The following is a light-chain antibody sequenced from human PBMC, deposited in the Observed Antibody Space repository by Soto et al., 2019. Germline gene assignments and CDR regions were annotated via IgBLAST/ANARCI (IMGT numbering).Light chain of an antibody. J-gene: IGKJ5*01. CDR3: QQRSSWPIT. Sequence: EIVLTQSPGTLSLSPGERATLSCRASQSVSSSHLVWYQQKPGQAPRLLISDASNRATGIPARFSGRGSGAGFTLTINSLGPEDFAVYYCQQRSSWPITFGQGTRLEIK. CDR1: QSVSSSH. CDR2: DAS. V-gene: IGKV3-11*01.